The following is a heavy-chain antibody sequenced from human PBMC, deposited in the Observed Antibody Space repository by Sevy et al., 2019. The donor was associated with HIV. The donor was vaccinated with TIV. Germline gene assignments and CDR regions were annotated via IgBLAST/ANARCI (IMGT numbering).Heavy chain of an antibody. CDR3: ARGGSRYCSSTSCYGWFDP. D-gene: IGHD2-2*01. Sequence: SETLSLTCTVSGGSVSSGSYYWSWIRQPPGKGLEWIGYIYYSGSTNYNPSLKSRVTISVGTSKNPLSRKQSSVTAADTAVCYCARGGSRYCSSTSCYGWFDPWGQGTLVTVSS. J-gene: IGHJ5*02. V-gene: IGHV4-61*01. CDR1: GGSVSSGSYY. CDR2: IYYSGST.